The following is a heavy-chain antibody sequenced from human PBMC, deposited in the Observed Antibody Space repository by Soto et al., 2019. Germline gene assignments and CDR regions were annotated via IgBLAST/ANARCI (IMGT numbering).Heavy chain of an antibody. D-gene: IGHD6-13*01. J-gene: IGHJ5*02. CDR1: GGSISSYY. V-gene: IGHV4-59*12. Sequence: SETLSLTCTVSGGSISSYYWSWIRQPPGKGLEWIGEIYHSGSTNYNPSLKSRVTISVDKSKNQFSLKLSSVTAADTAVYYCARAAAAGMNWFDPWGQGTLVTVSS. CDR3: ARAAAAGMNWFDP. CDR2: IYHSGST.